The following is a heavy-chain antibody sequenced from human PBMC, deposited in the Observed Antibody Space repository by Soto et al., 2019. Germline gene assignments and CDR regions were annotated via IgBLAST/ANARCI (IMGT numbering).Heavy chain of an antibody. CDR2: INPNSGGT. V-gene: IGHV1-2*04. Sequence: ASVKVSCKASGYTFTGYYMHWVRQAPGQGLEWMGWINPNSGGTNCAQKFQGWVTMTRDTSISTAYMELSRLRSDDTAVYYCASWLGYYYYYLKYVWGKGTTVTVSS. CDR3: ASWLGYYYYYLKYV. J-gene: IGHJ6*03. D-gene: IGHD3-22*01. CDR1: GYTFTGYY.